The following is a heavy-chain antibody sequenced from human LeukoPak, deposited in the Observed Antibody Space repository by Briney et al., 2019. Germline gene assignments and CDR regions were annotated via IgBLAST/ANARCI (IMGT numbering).Heavy chain of an antibody. D-gene: IGHD5-24*01. CDR2: INWKTGNG. V-gene: IGHV3-9*01. CDR1: GFNFDDYA. Sequence: GGSLRLSCAVSGFNFDDYAMHWVRQAPGRGLEWVSGINWKTGNGIYADSVKGRFTTSRGNAKNSLYLQMSSLRAEDTALYYCTRRAARWQFDLWGRGTLLTVSS. J-gene: IGHJ2*01. CDR3: TRRAARWQFDL.